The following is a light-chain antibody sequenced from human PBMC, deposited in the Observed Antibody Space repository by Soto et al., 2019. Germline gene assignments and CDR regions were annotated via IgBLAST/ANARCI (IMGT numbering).Light chain of an antibody. V-gene: IGKV3-20*01. J-gene: IGKJ1*01. Sequence: EIVLTQSPCTLALSPGERATLSCGASQSISSSHLAWYQQKPGQAPRLLIYDSFSRASDIPDRFTGSGSGTDFTLTISSLQSEDFAVYYCQQYNNWPRTFGQGTKVDMK. CDR3: QQYNNWPRT. CDR1: QSISSSH. CDR2: DSF.